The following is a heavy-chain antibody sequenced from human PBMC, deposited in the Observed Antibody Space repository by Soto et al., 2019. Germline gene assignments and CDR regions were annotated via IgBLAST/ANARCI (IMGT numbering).Heavy chain of an antibody. V-gene: IGHV3-9*01. CDR3: AKDDSSGWYGNYFDY. D-gene: IGHD6-19*01. CDR2: ISWNSGSI. Sequence: EVQLVESGGGLVQPGRSLRLSCAASGFTFDDYAMHWVRQAPGKGLEWVLGISWNSGSIGYADSVKGRFTISRDNAKNSLYLQMNSLRAEDTALYYCAKDDSSGWYGNYFDYWGQGTLVTVSS. J-gene: IGHJ4*02. CDR1: GFTFDDYA.